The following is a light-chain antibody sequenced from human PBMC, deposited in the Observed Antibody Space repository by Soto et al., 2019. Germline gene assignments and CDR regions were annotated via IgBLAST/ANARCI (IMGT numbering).Light chain of an antibody. CDR2: AAT. CDR1: QDVSNF. J-gene: IGKJ1*01. CDR3: IQHKSYPRT. Sequence: DIQRTQSPSDMSASVGDRVTITCRASQDVSNFLAWFQQRTGKVPKRLIYAATRLESGVTSRFSGSGSGTEFTLTISSLQTEELATYYCIQHKSYPRTVGQGTKVDIK. V-gene: IGKV1-17*03.